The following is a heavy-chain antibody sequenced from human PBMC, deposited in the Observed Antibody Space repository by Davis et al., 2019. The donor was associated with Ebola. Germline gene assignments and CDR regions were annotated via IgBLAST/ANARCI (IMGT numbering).Heavy chain of an antibody. Sequence: PGGSLRLSCAASGFTFSSYGMHWVRQAPGKGLEWVAVIWYDGSNKYYADSVKGRFTISRDNSKNTLYLQMNSLRAEDTAVYYCARDMAPLTCNYDFWSGYYICHYGMDVWGQGTTVTVSS. V-gene: IGHV3-33*08. J-gene: IGHJ6*02. CDR3: ARDMAPLTCNYDFWSGYYICHYGMDV. CDR2: IWYDGSNK. D-gene: IGHD3-3*01. CDR1: GFTFSSYG.